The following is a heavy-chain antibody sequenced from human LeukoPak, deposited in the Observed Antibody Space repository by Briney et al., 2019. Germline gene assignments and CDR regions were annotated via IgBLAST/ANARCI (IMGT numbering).Heavy chain of an antibody. Sequence: GGSLRLSCSASGFTFSNYVMHWVRQAPGKGLEYVSGISSSGGTTYNADSVKGRFTISRDNSKNTLYLQMNSLRPEDTAVYYCAKDRNYVGTLDYWGQGTLVTVSS. CDR3: AKDRNYVGTLDY. CDR2: ISSSGGTT. J-gene: IGHJ4*02. V-gene: IGHV3-64*04. D-gene: IGHD3-10*02. CDR1: GFTFSNYV.